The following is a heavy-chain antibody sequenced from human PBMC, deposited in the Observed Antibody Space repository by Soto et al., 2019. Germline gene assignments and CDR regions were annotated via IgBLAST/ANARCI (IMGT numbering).Heavy chain of an antibody. Sequence: QVQLVQSGAEVKKPGSSVTVSCKASGGTFSSYTISWVRQAPGQGLEWRGGIIPIFGTANYAQKFQGRVTITADEFRSTGYRELSSLRSEDTAVYHCARGNHRWLQLWYFDLCGSGTPVTVSS. J-gene: IGHJ2*01. D-gene: IGHD5-12*01. CDR1: GGTFSSYT. CDR2: IIPIFGTA. CDR3: ARGNHRWLQLWYFDL. V-gene: IGHV1-69*12.